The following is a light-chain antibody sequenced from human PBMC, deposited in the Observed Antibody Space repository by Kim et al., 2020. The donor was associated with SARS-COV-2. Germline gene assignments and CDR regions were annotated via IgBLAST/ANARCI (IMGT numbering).Light chain of an antibody. V-gene: IGLV1-51*01. CDR1: SSNIGNNS. Sequence: KVTLSCSGSSSNIGNNSVSWYQQLPGTAPKLLIYDNNKRPSGIPDRFSGSKSGTSATLGITGLQTGDEADYYCGTWDNSLSAGYVFGTGTKVTVL. J-gene: IGLJ1*01. CDR3: GTWDNSLSAGYV. CDR2: DNN.